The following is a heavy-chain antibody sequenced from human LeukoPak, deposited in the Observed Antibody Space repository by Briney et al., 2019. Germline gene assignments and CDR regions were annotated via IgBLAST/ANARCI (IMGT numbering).Heavy chain of an antibody. V-gene: IGHV3-23*01. Sequence: GGSLRLSCAASGFTFSSYAMNWVRQAPGKGLEWVSVISGVGGNTYYADSVKGRFTISRDNSKNTLYLQMNSLRAEDTAVYYCAKDRGIVGTIYYFDYWGQGTLVTVSS. J-gene: IGHJ4*02. CDR2: ISGVGGNT. CDR3: AKDRGIVGTIYYFDY. CDR1: GFTFSSYA. D-gene: IGHD1-26*01.